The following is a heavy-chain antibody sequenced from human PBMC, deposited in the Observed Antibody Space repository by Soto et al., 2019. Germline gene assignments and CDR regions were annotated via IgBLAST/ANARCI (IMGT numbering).Heavy chain of an antibody. CDR1: GGTFSSYA. CDR3: ARGSTTVTTSFNYYGMDV. V-gene: IGHV1-69*13. D-gene: IGHD4-4*01. CDR2: IIPIFGTA. Sequence: SVKVSCKASGGTFSSYAISWVRQAPGQGLEWMGGIIPIFGTANYAQKFQGRVTITADESTSTAYMELSSLRSEDTAVYYCARGSTTVTTSFNYYGMDVWGQGTTVTVSS. J-gene: IGHJ6*02.